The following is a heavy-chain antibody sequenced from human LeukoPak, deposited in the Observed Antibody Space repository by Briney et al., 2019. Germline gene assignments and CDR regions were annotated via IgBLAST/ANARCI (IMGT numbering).Heavy chain of an antibody. CDR1: GFTVSSNS. CDR2: IYSDNT. CDR3: ARGPSGYHNT. J-gene: IGHJ4*02. Sequence: SGGSLRLSCAASGFTVSSNSMSWVRQAPGKGLEWVSFIYSDNTHYSDSVKGRFTISRDNSKNTLYLQMNSLRAEDTAVYYCARGPSGYHNTGGQGTLVTVSS. V-gene: IGHV3-53*01. D-gene: IGHD5-12*01.